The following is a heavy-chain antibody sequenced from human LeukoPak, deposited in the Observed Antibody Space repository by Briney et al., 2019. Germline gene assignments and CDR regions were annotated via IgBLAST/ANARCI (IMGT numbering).Heavy chain of an antibody. CDR2: VQPDGSAK. D-gene: IGHD6-19*01. J-gene: IGHJ1*01. V-gene: IGHV3-7*01. CDR3: ARDFFGWSSLGH. Sequence: GGSLRLSCAASGFTFRSNWMNWVRQAPGKGLEWVAHVQPDGSAKIYADSVKGRFTISRDNARDSVYLQMNSLRVEDTAVYYCARDFFGWSSLGHWGQGTLVTVSS. CDR1: GFTFRSNW.